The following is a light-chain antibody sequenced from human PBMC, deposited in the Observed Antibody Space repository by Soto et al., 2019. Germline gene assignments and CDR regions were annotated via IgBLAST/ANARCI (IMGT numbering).Light chain of an antibody. CDR3: QQYATSPRG. V-gene: IGKV3-20*01. J-gene: IGKJ1*01. Sequence: PGERATLSCRASQRVTSNSLAWYQQKPGQAPRLLMYGASNRATGIPDRFSGSGSGTDFTLTISRLEAEDVAVYYCQQYATSPRGFGQGTKVEVK. CDR2: GAS. CDR1: QRVTSNS.